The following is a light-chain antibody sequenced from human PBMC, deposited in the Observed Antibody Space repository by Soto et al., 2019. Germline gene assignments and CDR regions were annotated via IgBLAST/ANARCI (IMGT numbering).Light chain of an antibody. Sequence: SYELTQPPSVSVAPGKTARITCGGNNIGGKSVHWYQQKPGQAPVMVISYDVDRPSGIPERFSGSNSGNTATLTISRVEAGDEAGYHCQVWDVVSDLVVFGGGTKLTVL. V-gene: IGLV3-21*04. CDR2: YDV. CDR1: NIGGKS. CDR3: QVWDVVSDLVV. J-gene: IGLJ3*02.